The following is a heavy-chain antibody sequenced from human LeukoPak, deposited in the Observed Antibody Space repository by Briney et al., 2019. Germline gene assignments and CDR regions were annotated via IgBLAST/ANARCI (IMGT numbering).Heavy chain of an antibody. Sequence: GGSLRLSCTASGFTFGDYAMSWVRQAPGKGPEWVGFIRRKANGGTTEYAPSVKGRFTISRDDSKSIAYLQMNSLKTEDTAVYYCTSGLYYDSWSDLFDYWGQGTLVTVSS. CDR2: IRRKANGGTT. CDR1: GFTFGDYA. CDR3: TSGLYYDSWSDLFDY. V-gene: IGHV3-49*04. J-gene: IGHJ4*02. D-gene: IGHD3-3*01.